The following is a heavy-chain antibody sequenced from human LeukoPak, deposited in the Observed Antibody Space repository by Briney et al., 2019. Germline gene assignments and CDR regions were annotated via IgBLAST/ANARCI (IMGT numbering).Heavy chain of an antibody. CDR2: IKQDGSEK. CDR3: ARTQVTTSLGYMDV. J-gene: IGHJ6*03. CDR1: GFTFSSYW. Sequence: PGGSLRLSCAASGFTFSSYWMSWVRQAPGKGLEWVANIKQDGSEKYYVDSVKGRFTISRDNAKNSLYLQMNSLRAEDTAVYYCARTQVTTSLGYMDVWGKGTTVTISS. V-gene: IGHV3-7*01. D-gene: IGHD4-17*01.